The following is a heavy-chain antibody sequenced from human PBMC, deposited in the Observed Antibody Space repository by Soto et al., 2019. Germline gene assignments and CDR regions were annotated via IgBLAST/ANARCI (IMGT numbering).Heavy chain of an antibody. Sequence: ASVKVSCKASGYTFTNYGFSWVRQAPGQGPEWVGWISASNGNTNYGQKVKSRVIMTTDTSTSTAYMELRGLSFDDTAVYYCARDGGLVPQFYYYGIDVWGQGTTVTVSS. CDR1: GYTFTNYG. CDR2: ISASNGNT. D-gene: IGHD2-2*01. CDR3: ARDGGLVPQFYYYGIDV. V-gene: IGHV1-18*04. J-gene: IGHJ6*02.